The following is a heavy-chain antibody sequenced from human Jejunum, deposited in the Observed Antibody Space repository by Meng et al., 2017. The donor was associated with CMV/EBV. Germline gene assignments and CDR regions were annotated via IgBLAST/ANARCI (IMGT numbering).Heavy chain of an antibody. D-gene: IGHD3-10*01. CDR1: GFTFSSFS. CDR2: ISSTSTYV. V-gene: IGHV3-21*01. J-gene: IGHJ4*02. Sequence: AASGFTFSSFSINWVRQAPGRGLEWVSSISSTSTYVYYADSVKGRFTISRDNAKNSLYLQMNSLRAEDTAMYYCARGAGYGALDYWGQGILVTVSS. CDR3: ARGAGYGALDY.